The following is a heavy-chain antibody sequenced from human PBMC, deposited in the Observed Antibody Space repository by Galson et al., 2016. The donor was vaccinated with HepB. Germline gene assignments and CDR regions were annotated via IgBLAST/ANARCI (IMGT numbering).Heavy chain of an antibody. V-gene: IGHV3-30*18. CDR1: GFTFSSFT. D-gene: IGHD2/OR15-2a*01. Sequence: SLRLSCAASGFTFSSFTMSWVRQAPGKGLEWVAADSMDGRRKFYADSVKGRFTISRDNSNNILFLQMSSLRADDTAVYFCAKRHEYCPPVGCSVDYWGQGTLVSVSS. J-gene: IGHJ4*02. CDR2: DSMDGRRK. CDR3: AKRHEYCPPVGCSVDY.